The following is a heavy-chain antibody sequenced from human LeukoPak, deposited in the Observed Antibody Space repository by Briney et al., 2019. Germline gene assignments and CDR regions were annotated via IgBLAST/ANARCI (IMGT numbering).Heavy chain of an antibody. D-gene: IGHD3-10*01. J-gene: IGHJ6*03. CDR1: GGSISSSSYY. CDR3: ASVWFGELFRDYYYYYMDV. CDR2: IYYSGST. V-gene: IGHV4-39*07. Sequence: SETLSLTCTVSGGSISSSSYYWGWIRQPPGKGLEWIGSIYYSGSTYYNPSLKSRVTISVDTSKNQFSLKLSSVTAADTAVYYCASVWFGELFRDYYYYYMDVWGKGTTVTVSS.